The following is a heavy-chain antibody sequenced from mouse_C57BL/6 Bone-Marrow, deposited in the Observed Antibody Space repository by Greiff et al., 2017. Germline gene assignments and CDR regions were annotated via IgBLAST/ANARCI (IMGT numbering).Heavy chain of an antibody. Sequence: VQLQQSGAELVRPGASVKLSCKASGYTFTDYYINWVKQRPGQGLEWIARIYPGSGNTYYNEKFKGKATLTAEKSSSTAYMQLSSLTSEDSAVYFCARERGLLRGLAYWGQGTLVTVSA. CDR3: ARERGLLRGLAY. D-gene: IGHD2-3*01. CDR2: IYPGSGNT. CDR1: GYTFTDYY. J-gene: IGHJ3*01. V-gene: IGHV1-76*01.